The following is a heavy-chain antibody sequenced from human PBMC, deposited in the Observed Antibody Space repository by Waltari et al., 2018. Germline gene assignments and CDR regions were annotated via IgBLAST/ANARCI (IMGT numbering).Heavy chain of an antibody. CDR2: IFYSGAT. CDR3: ARHPAMTIMLWYFDL. V-gene: IGHV4-39*01. J-gene: IGHJ2*01. D-gene: IGHD2-8*01. Sequence: QLQLQESGPGLVKPSETVSLTCTVSGGSISSVAYYWGWVRQPPGKGLEFIASIFYSGATYYNPSLKSRVTISVDTSKNQFSLKLSSVTAADTAVYYCARHPAMTIMLWYFDLWGRGTLVTVSS. CDR1: GGSISSVAYY.